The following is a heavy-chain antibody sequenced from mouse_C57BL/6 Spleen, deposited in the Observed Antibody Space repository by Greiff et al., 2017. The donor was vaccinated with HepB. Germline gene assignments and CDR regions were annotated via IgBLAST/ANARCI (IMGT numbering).Heavy chain of an antibody. CDR1: GFTFSDFY. V-gene: IGHV7-1*01. CDR2: SRNKANDYTT. D-gene: IGHD2-4*01. Sequence: EVNVVESGGGLVQSGRSLRLSCATSGFTFSDFYMEWVRQAPGKGLEWIAASRNKANDYTTEYSASVKGRFIVSRDTSQSILYLQMNALRAEDTAIYYCARDAGDYDAWYFDVWGTGTTVTVSS. J-gene: IGHJ1*03. CDR3: ARDAGDYDAWYFDV.